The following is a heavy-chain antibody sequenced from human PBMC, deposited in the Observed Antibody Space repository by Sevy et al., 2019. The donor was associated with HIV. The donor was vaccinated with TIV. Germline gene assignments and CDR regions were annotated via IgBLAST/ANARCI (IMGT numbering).Heavy chain of an antibody. Sequence: GGSLRLSCTTSGFTFDNSALHWVRQRPGMGLEWVSGISWDGTNVAYAGSVKGRFTISRDNAKNSLYLQMNSLRSEDTGCYYCVMTGLGVSETGPRAWFRNWGQGTLVTVSS. CDR2: ISWDGTNV. V-gene: IGHV3-9*01. J-gene: IGHJ4*01. CDR1: GFTFDNSA. D-gene: IGHD3-9*01. CDR3: VMTGLGVSETGPRAWFRN.